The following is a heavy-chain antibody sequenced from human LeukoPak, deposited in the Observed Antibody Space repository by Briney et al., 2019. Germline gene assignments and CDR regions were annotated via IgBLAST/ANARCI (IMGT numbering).Heavy chain of an antibody. CDR2: IYTSGST. CDR1: GGSISSYY. J-gene: IGHJ4*02. V-gene: IGHV4-4*07. Sequence: SETLSLTCTVSGGSISSYYWSWIRQPAGKGLEWIGRIYTSGSTNYNPSLKSRVTISVDTSKNQFSLKLSSVTAADTAVYYCARDSNHYDFCSGYPLFDYWGQGTLVTVSS. D-gene: IGHD3-3*01. CDR3: ARDSNHYDFCSGYPLFDY.